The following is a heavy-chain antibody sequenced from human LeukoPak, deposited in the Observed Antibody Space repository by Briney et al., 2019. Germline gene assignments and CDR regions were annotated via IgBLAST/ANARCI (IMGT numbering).Heavy chain of an antibody. J-gene: IGHJ4*02. D-gene: IGHD3-3*01. CDR2: IYHSGST. CDR3: ARGRQYYDFWSGYHDY. Sequence: SETLSLTCAVSGGSISSGGYSWSWIRQPPGKGLEWIGYIYHSGSTYYNPSLKSRVTISVDRSKNQFSLKLSSVTAADTAVYYCARGRQYYDFWSGYHDYWGQGTLVTVSS. V-gene: IGHV4-30-2*01. CDR1: GGSISSGGYS.